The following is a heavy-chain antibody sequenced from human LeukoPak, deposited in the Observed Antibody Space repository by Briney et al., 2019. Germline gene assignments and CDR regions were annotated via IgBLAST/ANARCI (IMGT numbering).Heavy chain of an antibody. CDR2: ISGSGGNT. V-gene: IGHV3-21*01. CDR3: ARDTSYSSSSMGY. Sequence: PGGSLRLSCAASGFTFSSYTMSWVRQAPGKGLEWVSTISGSGGNTYYADSVKGRFTISRDNAKNSLYLQMNSLRAEDTAVYYCARDTSYSSSSMGYWGQGTLVTVSS. D-gene: IGHD6-6*01. CDR1: GFTFSSYT. J-gene: IGHJ4*02.